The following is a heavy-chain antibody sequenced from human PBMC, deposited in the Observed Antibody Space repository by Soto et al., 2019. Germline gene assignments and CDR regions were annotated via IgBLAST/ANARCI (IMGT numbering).Heavy chain of an antibody. J-gene: IGHJ5*02. Sequence: PGGSLGLSCAASGFPFSSYGMHWVRQAPGKGLEWVAVISYDGSNKYYADSVKGRFTISRDNSKSTLYLQMNSLRAEDTAVYYCAKDLWDLLIRYGSGSYYLNWFDPWGQGTLVTVSS. V-gene: IGHV3-30*18. CDR3: AKDLWDLLIRYGSGSYYLNWFDP. D-gene: IGHD3-10*01. CDR1: GFPFSSYG. CDR2: ISYDGSNK.